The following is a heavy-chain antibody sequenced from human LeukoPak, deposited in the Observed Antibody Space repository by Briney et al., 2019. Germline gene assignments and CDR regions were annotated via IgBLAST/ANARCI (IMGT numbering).Heavy chain of an antibody. Sequence: GGSLRLSCAASGFTFSSYSMNWVRQAPGKGLEWVSSISSSSSYIYYADSVKGRFTISRDNAKNSLYLQMNSLRAEDTAVYYCASSPDSSSWPRTTFYYYYYMDVWGKGTTVTISS. CDR3: ASSPDSSSWPRTTFYYYYYMDV. CDR1: GFTFSSYS. D-gene: IGHD6-13*01. CDR2: ISSSSSYI. J-gene: IGHJ6*03. V-gene: IGHV3-21*04.